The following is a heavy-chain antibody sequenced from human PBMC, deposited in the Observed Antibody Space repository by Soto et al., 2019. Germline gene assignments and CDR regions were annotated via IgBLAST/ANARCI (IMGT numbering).Heavy chain of an antibody. J-gene: IGHJ5*02. D-gene: IGHD2-15*01. V-gene: IGHV1-18*04. CDR2: ISAYNGNT. CDR3: ASCRRYCSVDWFDP. CDR1: GYTFTSYG. Sequence: SVKVSCKASGYTFTSYGISWVRQAPGQGLEWMGWISAYNGNTNYAQKLQGRVTMTTDTSTSTAYMELRSLRSDDTAVYYCASCRRYCSVDWFDPWGHGTLVTVSS.